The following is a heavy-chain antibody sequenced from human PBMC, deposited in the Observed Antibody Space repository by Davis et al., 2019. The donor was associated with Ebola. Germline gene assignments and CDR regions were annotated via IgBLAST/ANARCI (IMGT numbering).Heavy chain of an antibody. CDR2: IYYSGST. J-gene: IGHJ4*02. Sequence: SQTLSLTCPVSAGSISSSSYYWGWIRQPPGKGLEWIASIYYSGSTNYNPSLKSRVTISVDTSKNQFSLKLSSVTAEETAVYHCAKDSISMAAPHDDGGQGTLVTVSS. CDR1: AGSISSSSYY. V-gene: IGHV4-39*07. D-gene: IGHD6-19*01. CDR3: AKDSISMAAPHDD.